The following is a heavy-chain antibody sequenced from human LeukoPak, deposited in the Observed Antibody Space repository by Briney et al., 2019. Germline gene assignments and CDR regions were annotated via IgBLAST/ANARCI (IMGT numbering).Heavy chain of an antibody. CDR1: GGSISSYY. V-gene: IGHV4-59*01. CDR3: AGYSSSSDAFDI. Sequence: SETLSLTCTVSGGSISSYYWSWIRQPPGKGLEWIGYIYYSGSTNYNPSLKSRVTISVDTSKNQFSLKLSSVTAADTAVYYCAGYSSSSDAFDIWGQGTMVTVSS. J-gene: IGHJ3*02. D-gene: IGHD6-6*01. CDR2: IYYSGST.